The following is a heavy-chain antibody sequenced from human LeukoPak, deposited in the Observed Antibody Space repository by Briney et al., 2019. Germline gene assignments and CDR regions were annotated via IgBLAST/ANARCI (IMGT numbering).Heavy chain of an antibody. D-gene: IGHD2-15*01. V-gene: IGHV3-48*03. J-gene: IGHJ6*04. CDR2: ISTSGSSK. CDR1: GFTFSSYE. CDR3: ARAPSCSGGSCYHMDV. Sequence: GGSLRLSCAASGFTFSSYEMNWVRQAPGKGLEWVSYISTSGSSKYYADSVKGRFTISRDNAKNSLYLQMNSLKGEDTAVYYCARAPSCSGGSCYHMDVWGKGTTVTISS.